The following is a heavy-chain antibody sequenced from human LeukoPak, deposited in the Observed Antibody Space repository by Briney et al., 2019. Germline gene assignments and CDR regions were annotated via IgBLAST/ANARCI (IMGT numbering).Heavy chain of an antibody. J-gene: IGHJ4*02. CDR2: INPNSGGT. CDR1: GYTFTGYY. CDR3: ARDGTPNYYGSADY. D-gene: IGHD3-10*01. Sequence: ASVKVSCKASGYTFTGYYMHWARQAPGQGLEWMGWINPNSGGTNYAQKFQGRVTMTRDTSISTVYMELSRLRSDDTAVYYCARDGTPNYYGSADYWGQGTLVTVSS. V-gene: IGHV1-2*02.